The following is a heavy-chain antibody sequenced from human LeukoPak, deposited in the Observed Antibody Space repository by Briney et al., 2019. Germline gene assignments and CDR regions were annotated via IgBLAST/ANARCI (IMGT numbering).Heavy chain of an antibody. CDR1: GYTFTSYG. D-gene: IGHD4-17*01. Sequence: ASVKVSCKASGYTFTSYGISWVRQAPGQGLEWMGWINPNSGGTNYAQKFQGRVTMTRDTSISTAYMELSRLRSDDTAVYYCARAAQYGDYVNWFDPWGQGTLVTVSS. V-gene: IGHV1-2*02. CDR3: ARAAQYGDYVNWFDP. CDR2: INPNSGGT. J-gene: IGHJ5*02.